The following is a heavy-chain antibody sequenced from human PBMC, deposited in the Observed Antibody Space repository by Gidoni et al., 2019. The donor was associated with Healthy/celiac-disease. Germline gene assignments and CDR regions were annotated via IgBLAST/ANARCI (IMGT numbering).Heavy chain of an antibody. V-gene: IGHV3-23*01. CDR1: GFTFSSYA. Sequence: EVQLLESGGGLVQPGGSLRLSCAASGFTFSSYAMNWVRQAPGKGLEWVSAIRGSGDSTYYEDDVKGRFNISRDNSKNTLYLQMNSLRDEDTAVYYCAKDLGWRWLQWGAFDIWGQGTMVTVSS. D-gene: IGHD5-12*01. J-gene: IGHJ3*02. CDR2: IRGSGDST. CDR3: AKDLGWRWLQWGAFDI.